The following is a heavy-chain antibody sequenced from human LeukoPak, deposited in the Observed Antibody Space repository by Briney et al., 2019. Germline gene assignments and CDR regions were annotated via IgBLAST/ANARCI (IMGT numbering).Heavy chain of an antibody. V-gene: IGHV4-4*07. J-gene: IGHJ3*02. CDR3: ARADSSGYRADAFDI. CDR2: IYSSGST. Sequence: SETLSLTCTVSGGSISGYFWSWVRQPVGKGLEWIGRIYSSGSTNYNSSLQSRLSMSLDPSKNQFSLKVSSVTAADTAVYYCARADSSGYRADAFDIWGQGTMVTVSS. CDR1: GGSISGYF. D-gene: IGHD6-19*01.